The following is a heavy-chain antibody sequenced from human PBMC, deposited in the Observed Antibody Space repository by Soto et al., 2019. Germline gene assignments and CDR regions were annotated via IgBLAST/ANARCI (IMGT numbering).Heavy chain of an antibody. CDR2: ISGSGGST. CDR1: GFTFSSYA. CDR3: AKDMVLRYFDWLLNPPNFDY. Sequence: PGGSLRLSCAASGFTFSSYAMSWVRQAPGKGLEWVSAISGSGGSTYYADSVKGRFTISRDNSKNTLYLQMNSLRAEDTAVYYCAKDMVLRYFDWLLNPPNFDYWGQGTLVTVSS. V-gene: IGHV3-23*01. D-gene: IGHD3-9*01. J-gene: IGHJ4*02.